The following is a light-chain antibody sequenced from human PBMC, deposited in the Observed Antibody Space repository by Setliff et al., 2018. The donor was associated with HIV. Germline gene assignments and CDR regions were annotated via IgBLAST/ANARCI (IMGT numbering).Light chain of an antibody. Sequence: QSVLTQPPSVSGTPGQRVTISCTGSSSNFGAGYDVHWYQQLPGTAPKLLISGNNNRPSGVPDRFSGSKSSTSASLAITGLQAEDEADYYCQSYDSSLSAYVFGTGTKVT. J-gene: IGLJ1*01. V-gene: IGLV1-40*01. CDR3: QSYDSSLSAYV. CDR2: GNN. CDR1: SSNFGAGYD.